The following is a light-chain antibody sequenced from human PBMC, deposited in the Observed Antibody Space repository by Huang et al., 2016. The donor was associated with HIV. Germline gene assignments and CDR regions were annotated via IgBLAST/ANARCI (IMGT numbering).Light chain of an antibody. CDR2: GAS. J-gene: IGKJ2*01. Sequence: EIVLTQSPGTLSLSPGERATLSCRASQSVSSNYLAWYQQKPGQAPRLLSYGASSRATGIPDFTLTINRLESEDFAVYYCQQYGTSPLTFGQGTKLEIK. CDR1: QSVSSNY. CDR3: QQYGTSPLT. V-gene: IGKV3-20*01.